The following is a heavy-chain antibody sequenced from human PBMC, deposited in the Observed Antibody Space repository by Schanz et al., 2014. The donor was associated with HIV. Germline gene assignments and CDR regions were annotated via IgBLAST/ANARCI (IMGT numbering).Heavy chain of an antibody. CDR1: GFTFSSYG. V-gene: IGHV3-33*01. CDR3: ARVFGRTYGLPDY. Sequence: QVQLVESGGGVVQPGRSLRLSCAVSGFTFSSYGMHWVRQAPGKGLEGVAVIWYDGSNKYYADSVKGRFTISRDNSKNTLYLQMNSLRAEDTAVYYCARVFGRTYGLPDYWGQGTLVTVSS. D-gene: IGHD3-10*01. J-gene: IGHJ4*02. CDR2: IWYDGSNK.